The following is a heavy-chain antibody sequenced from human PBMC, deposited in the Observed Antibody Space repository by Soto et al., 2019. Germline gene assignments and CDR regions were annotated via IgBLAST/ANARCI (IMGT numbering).Heavy chain of an antibody. CDR3: ARARYYYGSGSYYNGDAFDI. V-gene: IGHV3-48*01. CDR2: ISSSSTI. D-gene: IGHD3-10*01. Sequence: GGSLTLSCAASGFTFSSYSMNWVRQAPGKGLEWVSYISSSSTIYYADSVKGRFTISRDNAKNSLYLQMNSLRAEDTAVYYCARARYYYGSGSYYNGDAFDIWGQGTMVTVSS. CDR1: GFTFSSYS. J-gene: IGHJ3*02.